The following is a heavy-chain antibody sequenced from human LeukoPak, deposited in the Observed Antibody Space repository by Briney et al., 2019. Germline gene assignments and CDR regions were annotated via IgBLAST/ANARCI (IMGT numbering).Heavy chain of an antibody. CDR3: ARGRYGFDL. J-gene: IGHJ2*01. CDR1: GGSFSGYY. D-gene: IGHD4-17*01. CDR2: INHSGSA. V-gene: IGHV4-34*01. Sequence: SETLSLTCAVYGGSFSGYYWSWIRQPPGKGLEWIGEINHSGSANYNPSLKGRVTISVDTSKNQFSLKLSSVTAADTAVYYCARGRYGFDLWGRGTLVTVSS.